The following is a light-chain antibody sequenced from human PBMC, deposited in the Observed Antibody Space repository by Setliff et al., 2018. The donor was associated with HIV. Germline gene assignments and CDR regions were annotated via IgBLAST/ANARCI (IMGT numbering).Light chain of an antibody. J-gene: IGLJ1*01. CDR1: SSDVGAYNY. Sequence: QSALAQPPSASGSPGQSVAISCTGTSSDVGAYNYVSWYQQHPGKAPKVMIYDVNKRPSGVSNRFSGSKSGNTASLTISGLQAEDEADYYCCSWAGSSTYVFGTGTKVTVL. V-gene: IGLV2-23*02. CDR3: CSWAGSSTYV. CDR2: DVN.